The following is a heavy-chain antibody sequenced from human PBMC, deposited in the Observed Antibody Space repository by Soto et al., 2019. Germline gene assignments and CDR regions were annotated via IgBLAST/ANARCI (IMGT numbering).Heavy chain of an antibody. D-gene: IGHD6-6*01. CDR2: ISWNGGTV. CDR3: VTGGISARIF. J-gene: IGHJ4*02. CDR1: GFTFGDYT. Sequence: EVQVVESGGGLVQPGRSLRLSCEASGFTFGDYTMHWVRQAPGKGLEWVSGISWNGGTVGYADSVRGRFTISRDNTKTSLFLEMSSLRPEDTALHYCVTGGISARIFWGQGTLVTVSS. V-gene: IGHV3-9*01.